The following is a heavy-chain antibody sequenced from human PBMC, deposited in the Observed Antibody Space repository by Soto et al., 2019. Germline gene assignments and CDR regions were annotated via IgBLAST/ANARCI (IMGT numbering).Heavy chain of an antibody. Sequence: QVQLQESGPGLVKPSQTLSLTCTVSGGSISSGGYYWSWIRQHPRKGLEWIGYIYYSGSTYYNPSLKSRVTISVDTSKNQFSLKLSSVTAADTAMYYCARDSPITMVRGVLDAFDIWGQGTMVTVSS. D-gene: IGHD3-10*01. V-gene: IGHV4-31*03. CDR3: ARDSPITMVRGVLDAFDI. CDR1: GGSISSGGYY. CDR2: IYYSGST. J-gene: IGHJ3*02.